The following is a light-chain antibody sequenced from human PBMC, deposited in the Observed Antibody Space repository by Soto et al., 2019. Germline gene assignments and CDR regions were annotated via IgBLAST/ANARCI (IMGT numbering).Light chain of an antibody. J-gene: IGKJ4*01. Sequence: DIQLTQSPSFLSASVGDRVTMTCRASQGISTYLAWYQQKPGKAPKLLIYAASTLQSGVPSRFSGSGSGTEFALAISSLQPEDFATYYCLQDYSFPLTFGGGTNVDI. CDR2: AAS. V-gene: IGKV1-9*01. CDR1: QGISTY. CDR3: LQDYSFPLT.